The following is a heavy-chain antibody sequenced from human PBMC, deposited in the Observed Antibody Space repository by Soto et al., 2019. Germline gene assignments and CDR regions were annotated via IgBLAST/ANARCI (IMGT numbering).Heavy chain of an antibody. CDR3: AKNHWIVATNFFDL. V-gene: IGHV3-23*01. CDR1: GFTFSTYA. J-gene: IGHJ4*02. Sequence: EVQLLESGGGVAQPGGSLRLSCEASGFTFSTYAMSWVRQAPGKGLEWVSGISGGGEYSADTYFADSVKGRFTISRDSSKNTVYLQMNSLRAEDTAVYYCAKNHWIVATNFFDLWGRGTLVTVSS. D-gene: IGHD5-12*01. CDR2: ISGGGEYSADT.